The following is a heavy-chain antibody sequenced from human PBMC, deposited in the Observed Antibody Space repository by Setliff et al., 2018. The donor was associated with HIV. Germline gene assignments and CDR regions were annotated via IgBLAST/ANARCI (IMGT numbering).Heavy chain of an antibody. V-gene: IGHV1-18*01. Sequence: ASVKVSCKASGYSFTTYAISWVRQAPGQGLEWMGWISAYNGKTLYAQKFQGRVTMTTDTSTNTAYMDLRSLRSDDTAVYYCARDRIPSKWLLESDYWGQGTLVTVSS. D-gene: IGHD3-22*01. CDR3: ARDRIPSKWLLESDY. J-gene: IGHJ4*02. CDR2: ISAYNGKT. CDR1: GYSFTTYA.